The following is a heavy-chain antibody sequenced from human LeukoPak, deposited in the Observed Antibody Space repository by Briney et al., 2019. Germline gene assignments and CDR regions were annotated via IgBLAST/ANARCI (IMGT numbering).Heavy chain of an antibody. CDR1: GYTFTDYY. V-gene: IGHV1-69-2*01. D-gene: IGHD3-10*01. J-gene: IGHJ5*02. CDR3: ATTMVRGVIRFDP. Sequence: ATVKISCKVSGYTFTDYYMHWVQQAPGKGLEWMGLVDPEDGETIYAEKFQSRVTITADTSTDTAYMELSSLRSEDTAVYYCATTMVRGVIRFDPWGQGTLVTVSS. CDR2: VDPEDGET.